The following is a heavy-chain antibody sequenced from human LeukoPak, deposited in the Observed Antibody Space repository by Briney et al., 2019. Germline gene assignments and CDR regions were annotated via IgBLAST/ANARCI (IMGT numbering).Heavy chain of an antibody. CDR1: GYSFTSYW. D-gene: IGHD3-10*01. CDR2: IYPGDSDT. V-gene: IGHV5-51*01. Sequence: GESLKISCKGSGYSFTSYWIGWVRQMPGKGLEWMGIIYPGDSDTRYSPSFQGQVTISADKSISTAYLQWSSLKASDTAMYYCARQPLLWFGESSSYYFDYWGQGTPVTVSS. CDR3: ARQPLLWFGESSSYYFDY. J-gene: IGHJ4*02.